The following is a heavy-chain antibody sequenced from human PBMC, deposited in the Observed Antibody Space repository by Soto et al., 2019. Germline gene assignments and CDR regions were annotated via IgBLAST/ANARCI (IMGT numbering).Heavy chain of an antibody. Sequence: QVQLVQSGAEVKKPGASVKVSCKASGYTFTSYGISWVRQAPGQGLEWMGWISAFNGNTNYAQKLQGRVTMTTDTATSTANKELRRLRSDDTAVYYYASDESVLWCEERGAHWGPGTLVNVSS. CDR3: ASDESVLWCEERGAH. V-gene: IGHV1-18*01. J-gene: IGHJ4*02. CDR2: ISAFNGNT. D-gene: IGHD3-10*01. CDR1: GYTFTSYG.